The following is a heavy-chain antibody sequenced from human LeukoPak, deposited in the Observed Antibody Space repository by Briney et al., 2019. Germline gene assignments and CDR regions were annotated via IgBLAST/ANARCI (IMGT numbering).Heavy chain of an antibody. V-gene: IGHV3-23*01. CDR3: TKDIRRGDNYGYDQFAY. D-gene: IGHD5-18*01. Sequence: GGSLRLSCAASGFTFSTYAMSWVRQAPGKGLEWVSGISGSGRGGNTYYADSVKGRFTIPRDNSKKTLYLQMNSLRVEDTALYYCTKDIRRGDNYGYDQFAYWGQGTPVTVSS. J-gene: IGHJ4*02. CDR2: ISGSGRGGNT. CDR1: GFTFSTYA.